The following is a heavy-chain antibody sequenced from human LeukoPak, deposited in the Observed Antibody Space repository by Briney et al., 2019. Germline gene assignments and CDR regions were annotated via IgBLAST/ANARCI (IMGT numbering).Heavy chain of an antibody. Sequence: ASVKVSCKASGYTFTNYAMHWVRQAPGQRLEWMAWINAGNGNTKNSQEFQGRLTITRDTSASTAYMELSSLRSEDTAVYYCAIQYYYGSGSYWYFDYWGQGTLVTVSS. V-gene: IGHV1-3*01. J-gene: IGHJ4*02. D-gene: IGHD3-10*01. CDR2: INAGNGNT. CDR3: AIQYYYGSGSYWYFDY. CDR1: GYTFTNYA.